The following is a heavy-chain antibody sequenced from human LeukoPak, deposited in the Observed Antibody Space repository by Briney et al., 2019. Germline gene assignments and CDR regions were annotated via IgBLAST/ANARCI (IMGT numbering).Heavy chain of an antibody. J-gene: IGHJ4*02. V-gene: IGHV4-39*07. D-gene: IGHD3-22*01. CDR3: ARGLDDSSGYYYDY. CDR1: RGSISTSNYY. Sequence: SETLSLTCTVSRGSISTSNYYWGWIRQPPGKGLEWIGSAHSSGSTFYNPSLKSRVTISVDRTNNQLSLKLSSVTAADTALYYSARGLDDSSGYYYDYWGQGTLATVSS. CDR2: AHSSGST.